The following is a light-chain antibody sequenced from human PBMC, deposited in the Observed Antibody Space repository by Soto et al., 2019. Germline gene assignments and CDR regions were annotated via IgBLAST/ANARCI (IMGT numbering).Light chain of an antibody. CDR1: SSDVGGYNY. Sequence: HSALTQPASVSGSPGQSITISCTGTSSDVGGYNYVSWYQHHPGKAPKLIIFDVSNRPSGISNRFSGSKSGNTASLTISGLQAEDEADYYCISYTSSSPYVFGTGTKVTVL. CDR2: DVS. J-gene: IGLJ1*01. V-gene: IGLV2-14*03. CDR3: ISYTSSSPYV.